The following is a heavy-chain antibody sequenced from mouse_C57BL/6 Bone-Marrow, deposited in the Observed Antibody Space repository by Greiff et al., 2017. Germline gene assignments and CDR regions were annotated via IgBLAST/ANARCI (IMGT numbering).Heavy chain of an antibody. V-gene: IGHV1-7*01. CDR2: INPSSGYT. D-gene: IGHD1-1*01. CDR1: GYTFTSYW. Sequence: VQLVESGAELAKPGASVKLSCKASGYTFTSYWMHWVKQRPGQGLEWIGYINPSSGYTKYNQKFKDKATLTADKSSSTAYMQLSSLTYEDSAVYYCAREAVTTVVATDYFDYWGQGTTLTVSS. J-gene: IGHJ2*01. CDR3: AREAVTTVVATDYFDY.